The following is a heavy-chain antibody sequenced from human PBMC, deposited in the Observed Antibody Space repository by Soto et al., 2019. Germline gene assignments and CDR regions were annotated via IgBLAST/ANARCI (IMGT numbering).Heavy chain of an antibody. CDR2: IYYSGST. Sequence: SETLSLTCTVSGGSISSYYWSWIRQPPGKGLEWIGYIYYSGSTNYNPSLKSRVTISVDTSKNQFSLKLSSVTAADTAVYYCARARIAARPYNWFDPWGQGTLITVSS. CDR1: GGSISSYY. J-gene: IGHJ5*02. D-gene: IGHD6-6*01. V-gene: IGHV4-59*01. CDR3: ARARIAARPYNWFDP.